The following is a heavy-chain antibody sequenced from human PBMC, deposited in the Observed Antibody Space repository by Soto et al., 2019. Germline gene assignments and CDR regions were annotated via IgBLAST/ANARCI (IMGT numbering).Heavy chain of an antibody. J-gene: IGHJ4*02. CDR3: ARAWGWLGNFVS. V-gene: IGHV1-3*01. CDR2: INAGNGNT. CDR1: GYTFTSYA. D-gene: IGHD6-19*01. Sequence: ASVKVSCKASGYTFTSYAMHWVRQAPGQRLEWMGWINAGNGNTKYSQKFQGRVTITRDTSASTAYMELSSLRSEDTAVYYCARAWGWLGNFVSWGQGTLVTVSS.